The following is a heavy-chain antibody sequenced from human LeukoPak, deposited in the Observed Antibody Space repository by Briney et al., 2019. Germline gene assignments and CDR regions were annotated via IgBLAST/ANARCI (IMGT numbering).Heavy chain of an antibody. Sequence: PGGSLRLSCAASGFTFSSYSMNWVRQAPGKGLEWVSYIISSSSTIYYADSVKGRFTISRDNAKNSLYLQMNSLRAEDTAVYYCARDRTALGDYSSSESAFQHWGQGTLVTVSS. D-gene: IGHD6-6*01. CDR3: ARDRTALGDYSSSESAFQH. CDR2: IISSSSTI. CDR1: GFTFSSYS. J-gene: IGHJ1*01. V-gene: IGHV3-48*01.